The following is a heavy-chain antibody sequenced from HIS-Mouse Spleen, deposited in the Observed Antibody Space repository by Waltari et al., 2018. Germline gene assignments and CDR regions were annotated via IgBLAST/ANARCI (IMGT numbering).Heavy chain of an antibody. CDR3: AREIPYSSSWYDWYFDL. CDR2: SYYIGST. J-gene: IGHJ2*01. CDR1: GGPISSRSYY. Sequence: QLQLQESGPGLVKPSETLSLPCTVSGGPISSRSYYWGWIRQPPGKGLQWIGSSYYIGSTYYNPSLKSRVTISVDTSKNQFSLKLSSVTAADTAVYYCAREIPYSSSWYDWYFDLWGRGTLVTVSS. V-gene: IGHV4-39*07. D-gene: IGHD6-13*01.